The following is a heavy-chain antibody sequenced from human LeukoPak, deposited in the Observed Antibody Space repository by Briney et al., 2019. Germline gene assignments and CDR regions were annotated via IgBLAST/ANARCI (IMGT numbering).Heavy chain of an antibody. V-gene: IGHV3-74*01. Sequence: PGGSLRLSCAASGFTFSVFWMFWVRQAPGQGLVWVSHISPDGRSTNYADSVKGRFTISRDNARNTLYLQLNSLTAEDTAVYYCAMGHKSAYSWDYWGQGTLVTVSS. J-gene: IGHJ4*02. CDR1: GFTFSVFW. CDR3: AMGHKSAYSWDY. D-gene: IGHD3-16*01. CDR2: ISPDGRST.